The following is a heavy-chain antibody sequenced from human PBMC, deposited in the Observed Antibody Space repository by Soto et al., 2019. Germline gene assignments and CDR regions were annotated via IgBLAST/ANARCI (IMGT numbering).Heavy chain of an antibody. Sequence: PSQTLSLTCAISGDSVSSNSAAWNWIRQSPSRGLEWLGRTYYRSKWYNDYAVSVKSRITINPDTSKNQFSLQLNSVTPEDTAVYYCARDPGGQQWLVGEGDYYGMDVWGQGTTVTVSS. CDR3: ARDPGGQQWLVGEGDYYGMDV. D-gene: IGHD6-19*01. CDR1: GDSVSSNSAA. V-gene: IGHV6-1*01. CDR2: TYYRSKWYN. J-gene: IGHJ6*02.